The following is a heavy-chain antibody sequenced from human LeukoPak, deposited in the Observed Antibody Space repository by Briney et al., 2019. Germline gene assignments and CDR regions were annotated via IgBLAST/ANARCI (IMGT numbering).Heavy chain of an antibody. V-gene: IGHV1-46*01. CDR2: INPSGGST. D-gene: IGHD2-2*01. J-gene: IGHJ6*02. CDR1: GYTFTSYY. CDR3: ARATYSQVVPAAESYYYYGMDV. Sequence: ASVKVSCKASGYTFTSYYMHWVRQAPGQGLEWMGIINPSGGSTSYAQKFQGRVTMTRDTSTSTVYMELSSLRSKDTAVYYCARATYSQVVPAAESYYYYGMDVWGRGTTVTVSS.